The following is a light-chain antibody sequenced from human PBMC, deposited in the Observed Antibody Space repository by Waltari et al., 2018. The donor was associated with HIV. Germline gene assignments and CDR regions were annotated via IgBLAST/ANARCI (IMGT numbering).Light chain of an antibody. CDR2: DAS. CDR1: QDISTY. CDR3: QQYDTLLT. J-gene: IGKJ4*01. V-gene: IGKV1-33*01. Sequence: DIQMTQSPSSLSASVGDRVTITCQASQDISTYLKWYQQKPGKAPKLLIYDASNLETGVPSRFSGSGSGTDFTFTISSLQPEDIATYYCQQYDTLLTFGGGTKVEIK.